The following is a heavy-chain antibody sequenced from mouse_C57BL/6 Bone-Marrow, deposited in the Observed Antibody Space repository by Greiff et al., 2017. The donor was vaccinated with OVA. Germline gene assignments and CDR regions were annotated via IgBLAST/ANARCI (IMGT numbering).Heavy chain of an antibody. V-gene: IGHV1-61*01. CDR2: IYPSDSET. D-gene: IGHD1-1*02. Sequence: VKQRPGQGLEWIGNIYPSDSETHYNQKFKDKATLTVDKSSSTAYMQLSSLTSEDSAVYYCARGGGNYPTWFAYWGQGTLVTVSA. CDR3: ARGGGNYPTWFAY. J-gene: IGHJ3*01.